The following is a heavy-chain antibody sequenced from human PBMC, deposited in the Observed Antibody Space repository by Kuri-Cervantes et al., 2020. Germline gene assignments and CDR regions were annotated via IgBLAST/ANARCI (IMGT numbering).Heavy chain of an antibody. CDR3: AKAVSGWLPGD. D-gene: IGHD6-19*01. Sequence: GGSLRLSCAASGFTFSSYAMSWVRQAPGKGLEWVSTISGSGGSTYYADSVKGRFTISRDNTKNTLYLQINSLRAEDTAVYYCAKAVSGWLPGDWGQGTLVTVSS. J-gene: IGHJ4*02. CDR2: ISGSGGST. V-gene: IGHV3-23*01. CDR1: GFTFSSYA.